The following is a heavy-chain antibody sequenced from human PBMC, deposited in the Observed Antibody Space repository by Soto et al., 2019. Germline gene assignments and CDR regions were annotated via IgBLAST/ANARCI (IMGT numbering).Heavy chain of an antibody. D-gene: IGHD5-12*01. CDR2: IIPLFGTT. V-gene: IGHV1-69*14. Sequence: QVQLVQSGAEVKKPGSSVKVSCKASGDTFSCYSISWVRQAPGQGLEWMGGIIPLFGTTNYAQRFQDRVTITADISTSTAYMELSSLKSEDTAIYYCARDLGSGYDPGDYWGQGTLVIVSS. CDR1: GDTFSCYS. CDR3: ARDLGSGYDPGDY. J-gene: IGHJ4*02.